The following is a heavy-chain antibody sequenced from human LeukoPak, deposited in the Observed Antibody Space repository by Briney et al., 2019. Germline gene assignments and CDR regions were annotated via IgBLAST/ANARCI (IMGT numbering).Heavy chain of an antibody. CDR3: ARDQGARAFDI. D-gene: IGHD1-26*01. V-gene: IGHV1-46*01. CDR2: INPSGGST. Sequence: ASVKVSCNASGYTFTSYYMHWVRQAPGQGLEWMGIINPSGGSTSYAQKFQGRVTMTRDTSTSTVYMELSSLRSEDTAVYYCARDQGARAFDIWGQGTMVTVSS. CDR1: GYTFTSYY. J-gene: IGHJ3*02.